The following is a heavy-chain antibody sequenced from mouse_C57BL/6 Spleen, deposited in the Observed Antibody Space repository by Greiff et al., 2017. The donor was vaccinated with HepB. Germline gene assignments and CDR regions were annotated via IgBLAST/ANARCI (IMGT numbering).Heavy chain of an antibody. V-gene: IGHV1-64*01. CDR1: GYTFTSYW. CDR2: IHPNSGIT. D-gene: IGHD1-1*01. Sequence: QVQLQQPGAELVKPGASVKLSCKASGYTFTSYWMHWVKQRPGQGLEWIGMIHPNSGITNYNEKFKSKATLTVEKSSSTAYMQLSSLTSEDSAVYYCARSRGSSPYWYFDVWGTGTTVTVSS. J-gene: IGHJ1*03. CDR3: ARSRGSSPYWYFDV.